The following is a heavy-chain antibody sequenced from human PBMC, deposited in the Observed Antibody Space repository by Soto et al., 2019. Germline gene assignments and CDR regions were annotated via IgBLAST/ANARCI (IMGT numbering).Heavy chain of an antibody. V-gene: IGHV3-30-3*01. CDR2: ISYDGSNK. CDR1: GFTFSSYA. D-gene: IGHD1-26*01. J-gene: IGHJ4*02. CDR3: ARGLPSGSYLVPWV. Sequence: GGSLRLSCAASGFTFSSYAMHWVRQAPGKGLEWVTVISYDGSNKYYADSVKGRFTISRDNSKNTLYLQMNSLRAEDTAVYYCARGLPSGSYLVPWVWGQGTLVTVSS.